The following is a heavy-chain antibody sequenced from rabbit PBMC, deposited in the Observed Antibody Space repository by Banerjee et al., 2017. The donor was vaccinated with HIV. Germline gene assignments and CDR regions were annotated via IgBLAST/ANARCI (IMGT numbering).Heavy chain of an antibody. V-gene: IGHV1S40*01. CDR3: ARDGYAGYGPLYYFNL. CDR2: IYTDTDST. Sequence: QSLEESGGDLVKPGASLTLTCTASGFSFSSNYYMCWVRQAPGKGLEWIGCIYTDTDSTSYANWAKGRFTISKTSSTTVTLQMTSLTAADTATYFCARDGYAGYGPLYYFNLWGQGTLVTVS. D-gene: IGHD7-1*01. CDR1: GFSFSSNYY. J-gene: IGHJ4*01.